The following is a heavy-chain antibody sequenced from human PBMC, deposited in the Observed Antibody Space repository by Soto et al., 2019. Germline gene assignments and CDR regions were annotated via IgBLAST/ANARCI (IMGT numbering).Heavy chain of an antibody. CDR3: TTDLCTNGPCPPLFDF. V-gene: IGHV3-15*07. CDR1: GFTFSNAW. D-gene: IGHD2-8*01. J-gene: IGHJ4*02. Sequence: GGSLRLSCAASGFTFSNAWLNWVRQAPGKGLEWVGRVKTKSDGWATDYAAPVKGRFTVSRDDSQNTLYLQMNSLKTEDTAVYFCTTDLCTNGPCPPLFDFWGQGTLVTVSS. CDR2: VKTKSDGWAT.